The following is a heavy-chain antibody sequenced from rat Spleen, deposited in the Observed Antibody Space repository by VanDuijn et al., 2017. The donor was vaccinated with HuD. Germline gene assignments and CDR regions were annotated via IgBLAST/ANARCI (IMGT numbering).Heavy chain of an antibody. V-gene: IGHV5-31*01. CDR3: ARLSHYWYFDF. D-gene: IGHD3-8*01. Sequence: EVQLVESGGGLVQPGGSLKLSCVASGFTFNNYWMTWIRQAPGKGLEWVASITNASGRTYYPDSVKGRFTISRDNAKSTLYLQMNSLRSEDTATYYCARLSHYWYFDFWGPGTMVTVSS. CDR2: ITNASGRT. J-gene: IGHJ1*01. CDR1: GFTFNNYW.